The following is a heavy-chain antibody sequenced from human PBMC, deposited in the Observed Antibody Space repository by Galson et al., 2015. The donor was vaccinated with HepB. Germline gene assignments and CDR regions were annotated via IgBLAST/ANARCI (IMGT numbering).Heavy chain of an antibody. D-gene: IGHD3-3*01. CDR1: RFTFSDYY. J-gene: IGHJ4*02. CDR3: AKGGYYDFWSAYDS. Sequence: SLRLSCAASRFTFSDYYMTWIRQAPGKGLEWLSYISGGATYTNYANSVKGRFTISRDNAKNSLYLHMRGLRDDDTAVYYCAKGGYYDFWSAYDSWGQGTLVTVSS. V-gene: IGHV3-11*06. CDR2: ISGGATYT.